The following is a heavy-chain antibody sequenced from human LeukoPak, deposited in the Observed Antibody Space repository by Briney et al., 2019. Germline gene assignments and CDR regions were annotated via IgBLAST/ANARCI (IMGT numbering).Heavy chain of an antibody. CDR2: IIASGGTT. CDR1: GFMFRNYA. Sequence: GGSLRLSCAASGFMFRNYAMDWVRQAPGKGLEWVSAIIASGGTTYYADSVKGRFTISRDNSKNTLFLQMNSLRAEDTAVYYCAKDIGDRFYYFDSWGQGTLVTVSS. V-gene: IGHV3-23*01. J-gene: IGHJ4*02. D-gene: IGHD4-17*01. CDR3: AKDIGDRFYYFDS.